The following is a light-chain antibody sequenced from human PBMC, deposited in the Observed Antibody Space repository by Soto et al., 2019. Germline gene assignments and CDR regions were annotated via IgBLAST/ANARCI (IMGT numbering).Light chain of an antibody. V-gene: IGLV2-8*01. CDR3: KSCADSNTYV. J-gene: IGLJ1*01. CDR1: KNDIGVYAF. Sequence: QSVLTPPPSASGSPGQSVPISCNGTKNDIGVYAFVSWYQPHPGKAPRLIIYEGVQRPSGVPDRFSGSKSGNTVSLTVSGLQAGDAADYFCKSCADSNTYVFGSGTKVTVL. CDR2: EGV.